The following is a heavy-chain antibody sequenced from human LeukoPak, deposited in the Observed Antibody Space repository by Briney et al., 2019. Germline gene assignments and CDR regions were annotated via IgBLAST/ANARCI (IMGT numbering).Heavy chain of an antibody. V-gene: IGHV3-48*04. Sequence: GGSLRLSCAASGFTFSSYDMNWVRQAPGKGLEWVSYISSSSSTIYYADSVKGRFTISRDNAKNSLYLQMNSLRAEDTAVYYCARDARVRAIDIWGQGTMVTVSS. CDR3: ARDARVRAIDI. J-gene: IGHJ3*02. CDR1: GFTFSSYD. D-gene: IGHD2-21*01. CDR2: ISSSSSTI.